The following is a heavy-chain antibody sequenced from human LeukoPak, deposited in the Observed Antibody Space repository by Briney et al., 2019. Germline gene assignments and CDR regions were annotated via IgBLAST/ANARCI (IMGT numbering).Heavy chain of an antibody. D-gene: IGHD6-13*01. Sequence: PSETLSLTCAVYGGSFSGYYWSWIRRPPGKGLEWIGEINHSGSTNYNPSLKSRVTISVDTSKNQFSLKLSSVTAADTAVYYCARIKGAAGVDYWGQGTLVTVSS. V-gene: IGHV4-34*01. CDR2: INHSGST. CDR1: GGSFSGYY. J-gene: IGHJ4*02. CDR3: ARIKGAAGVDY.